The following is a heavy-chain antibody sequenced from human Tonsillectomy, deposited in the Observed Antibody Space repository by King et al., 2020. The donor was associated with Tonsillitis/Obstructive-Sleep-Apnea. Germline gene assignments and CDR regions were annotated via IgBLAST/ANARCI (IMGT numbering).Heavy chain of an antibody. V-gene: IGHV4-59*01. J-gene: IGHJ2*01. CDR1: GGSISNYY. CDR2: IYYSGST. CDR3: ARVFVGAGEADREWYFDL. D-gene: IGHD3-10*02. Sequence: QLQESGPGLVKPSETLSLTCTVSGGSISNYYWSWIRQPPGKGMEWIGYIYYSGSTNYNPSLKSRVTISVDASKDQFSLKLSSVTAADTAVYYCARVFVGAGEADREWYFDLWLRGTRVTVPS.